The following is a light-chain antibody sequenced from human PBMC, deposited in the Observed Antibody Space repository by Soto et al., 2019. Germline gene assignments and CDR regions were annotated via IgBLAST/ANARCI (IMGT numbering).Light chain of an antibody. J-gene: IGKJ4*01. V-gene: IGKV2-30*02. Sequence: DVVMTQSPLSLSVTLGQASSMACSASQTVVHSDGNTYLHWYQQRPGQSPRRLIYKASKRASGVPDRFSGSGSGTDFTLKISRVEAEDVGVYYCMQALQTPLTFGGGTKVDIK. CDR3: MQALQTPLT. CDR2: KAS. CDR1: QTVVHSDGNTY.